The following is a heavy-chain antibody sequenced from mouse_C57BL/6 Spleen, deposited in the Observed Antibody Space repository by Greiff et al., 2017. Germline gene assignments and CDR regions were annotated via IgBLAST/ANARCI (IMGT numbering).Heavy chain of an antibody. CDR1: GYSITSGYY. CDR3: ARGYPFAY. V-gene: IGHV3-6*01. J-gene: IGHJ3*01. CDR2: LSYDGSN. Sequence: VQLKESGPGLVKPSQSLSLTCSVTGYSITSGYYWNWIRQFPGNKLEWMGYLSYDGSNNYNPSLKNRISITRDTSKNQFFLKLNSVTAEDTATYYCARGYPFAYWGQGTLVTVSA.